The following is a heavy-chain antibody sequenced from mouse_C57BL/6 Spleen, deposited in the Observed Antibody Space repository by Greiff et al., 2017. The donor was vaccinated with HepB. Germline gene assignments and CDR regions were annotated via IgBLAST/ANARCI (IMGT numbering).Heavy chain of an antibody. CDR2: IDPETGGT. D-gene: IGHD2-2*01. J-gene: IGHJ3*01. CDR1: GYTFTDYE. V-gene: IGHV1-15*01. CDR3: TRGGYGAWFAY. Sequence: QVQLKESGAELVRPGASVTLSCKASGYTFTDYEMHWVKQTPVHGLEWIGAIDPETGGTAYNQKFKGKAILTADKSSSTAYMELRSLTSEDSAVYYCTRGGYGAWFAYWGQGTLVTVSA.